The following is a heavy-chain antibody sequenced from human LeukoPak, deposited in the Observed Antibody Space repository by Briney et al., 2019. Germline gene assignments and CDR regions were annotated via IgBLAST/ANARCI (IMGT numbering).Heavy chain of an antibody. V-gene: IGHV1-2*02. CDR1: GYTFTGYY. CDR3: ARERGSGWPNWFDP. Sequence: ASVKVSCKASGYTFTGYYMHWVRQAPGQGLKWMGWINPNSGGTNYAQKFQGRVTMTRDTSISTAYMELSRLRSDDTAVYYCARERGSGWPNWFDPWGQGTLVTVSS. D-gene: IGHD6-19*01. J-gene: IGHJ5*02. CDR2: INPNSGGT.